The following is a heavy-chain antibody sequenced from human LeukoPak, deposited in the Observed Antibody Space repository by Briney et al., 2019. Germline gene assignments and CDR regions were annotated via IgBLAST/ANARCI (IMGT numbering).Heavy chain of an antibody. CDR1: GGSFSGYY. V-gene: IGHV4-34*01. J-gene: IGHJ4*02. D-gene: IGHD2-8*01. CDR3: ARGPTYCTNGVCYRYYFDY. CDR2: INHSGST. Sequence: WETLSLTCAVYGGSFSGYYWSWIRQPPGKGLEWIGEINHSGSTNYNPSLKSRVTISVDTSKNQFSLKLSSVTAADTAVYYCARGPTYCTNGVCYRYYFDYWGQGTLVTVSS.